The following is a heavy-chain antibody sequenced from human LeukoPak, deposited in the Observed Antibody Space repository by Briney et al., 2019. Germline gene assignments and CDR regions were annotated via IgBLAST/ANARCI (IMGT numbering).Heavy chain of an antibody. Sequence: KTSETLSLTCAVYGGSFSGYYWSWIRQPPGKGLEWIGEINHSGSTNYNPSLKSRVTISVDTSKNQFSLKLSSVTAADTAVYYCARTLWFGELFTHYYYYMDVWGKGTTVTVSS. J-gene: IGHJ6*03. CDR3: ARTLWFGELFTHYYYYMDV. CDR2: INHSGST. D-gene: IGHD3-10*01. V-gene: IGHV4-34*01. CDR1: GGSFSGYY.